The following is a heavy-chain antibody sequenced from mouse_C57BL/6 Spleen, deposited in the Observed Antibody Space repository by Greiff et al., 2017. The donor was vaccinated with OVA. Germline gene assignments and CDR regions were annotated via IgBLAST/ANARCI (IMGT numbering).Heavy chain of an antibody. V-gene: IGHV1-80*01. CDR2: IYPGDGDT. CDR3: ARNYYGSSLYAMDY. D-gene: IGHD1-1*01. Sequence: LEESGAELVKPGASVKISCKASGYAFSSYWMNWVKQRPGKGLEWIGQIYPGDGDTNYNGKFKGKATLTADKSSSTAYMQLSSLTSEDSAVYFCARNYYGSSLYAMDYWGQGTSVTVSS. J-gene: IGHJ4*01. CDR1: GYAFSSYW.